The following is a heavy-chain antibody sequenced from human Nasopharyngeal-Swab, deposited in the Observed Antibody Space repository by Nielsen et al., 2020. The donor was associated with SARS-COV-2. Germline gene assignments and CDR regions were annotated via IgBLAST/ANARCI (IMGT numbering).Heavy chain of an antibody. V-gene: IGHV3-23*01. D-gene: IGHD6-13*01. CDR1: GFTFNDYA. Sequence: GGSLRLSCAGSGFTFNDYAMTWVRQAPGKGLEWVSSITGSGSKIYYADFARGRFVISRDNANNMVFLQMNDLRAEDTAVYYCAKGRSISAAGSAWYDHWGQGTLVTVSS. J-gene: IGHJ5*02. CDR2: ITGSGSKI. CDR3: AKGRSISAAGSAWYDH.